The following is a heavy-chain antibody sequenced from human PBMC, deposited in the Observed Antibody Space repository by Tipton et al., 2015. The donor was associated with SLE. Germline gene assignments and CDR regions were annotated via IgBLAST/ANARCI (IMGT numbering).Heavy chain of an antibody. CDR2: IYYSGST. J-gene: IGHJ4*02. V-gene: IGHV4-39*07. CDR3: AGHEGVATIPYFDY. D-gene: IGHD5-12*01. Sequence: TLSLTCTVSGGSISSSSYYWGWIRQPPGKGLEWIGRIYYSGSTYYNPSLKSRVTISVDTSKNQFSLKLSSVTAADTAVYYCAGHEGVATIPYFDYWGQGTLVTVSS. CDR1: GGSISSSSYY.